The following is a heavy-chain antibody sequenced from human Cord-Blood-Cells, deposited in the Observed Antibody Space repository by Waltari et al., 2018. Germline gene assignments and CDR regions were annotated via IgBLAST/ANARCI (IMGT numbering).Heavy chain of an antibody. D-gene: IGHD2-2*01. J-gene: IGHJ4*02. CDR3: ARGGNVVVPAAIEEIDY. CDR2: INHSGST. CDR1: GGSFSGYY. V-gene: IGHV4-34*01. Sequence: QVQLQQWGAGLLKPSETLSLTCAVYGGSFSGYYWSWLRQPPGKGLEWVGEINHSGSTNYNPSLKSRVTISVDTSKNQFSLKLSSVTAADTAVYYCARGGNVVVPAAIEEIDYWGQGTLVTVSS.